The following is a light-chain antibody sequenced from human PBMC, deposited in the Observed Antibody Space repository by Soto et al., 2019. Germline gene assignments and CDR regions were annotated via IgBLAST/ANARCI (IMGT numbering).Light chain of an antibody. CDR2: ATS. CDR3: LQDYTYPCT. Sequence: IQMTQSPSSLSASVGDRVTTTCRASQGIRSDLGWFQQKPGKAPKLLISATSILQSGVPSRFSGSGSGTDFTLTISGXQPEDFASYYCLQDYTYPCTFGQGTKVDIK. CDR1: QGIRSD. V-gene: IGKV1-6*01. J-gene: IGKJ1*01.